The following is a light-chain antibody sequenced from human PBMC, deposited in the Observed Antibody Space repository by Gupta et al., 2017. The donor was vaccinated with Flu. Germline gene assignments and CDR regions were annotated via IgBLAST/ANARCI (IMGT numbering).Light chain of an antibody. J-gene: IGLJ2*01. Sequence: QSALTQPASVSGSPGQSITISCTGTSSDVGEYKYVSWYQQHPDKAPKLMIYEVSNRPSGVSKRFSGSKSGNTASLTISGLQAEDEAIYYCSSYTSSTTVIFGGGTKLTVL. CDR2: EVS. CDR1: SSDVGEYKY. V-gene: IGLV2-14*01. CDR3: SSYTSSTTVI.